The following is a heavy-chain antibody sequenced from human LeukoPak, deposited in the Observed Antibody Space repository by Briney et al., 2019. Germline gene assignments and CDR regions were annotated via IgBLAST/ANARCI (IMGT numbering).Heavy chain of an antibody. Sequence: SETLSPTCTVSGGSIKSTNTFWGWIRQPPGKGLERVGSISYGDSAYYNPALKGRVTISIDTSKNQFSLQLNSVTAADTAVYYCARPQSSGNYFYWGRGTLVTVSS. CDR1: GGSIKSTNTF. V-gene: IGHV4-39*01. CDR3: ARPQSSGNYFY. CDR2: ISYGDSA. D-gene: IGHD1-26*01. J-gene: IGHJ4*02.